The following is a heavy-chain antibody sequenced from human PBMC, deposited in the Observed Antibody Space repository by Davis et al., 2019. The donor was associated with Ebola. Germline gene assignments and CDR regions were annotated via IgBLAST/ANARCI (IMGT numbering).Heavy chain of an antibody. D-gene: IGHD5-12*01. CDR1: GYTFTSYG. V-gene: IGHV1-18*01. Sequence: ASVKVSCKASGYTFTSYGISWVRQAPGQGLEWMGWISAYNGNTNYAQKLQGRVTMTTDTSTSTAYMELRSLRSEDTAVYYCARDLRGYYSGYAPGEHWFDPWGQGTLVTVSS. J-gene: IGHJ5*02. CDR2: ISAYNGNT. CDR3: ARDLRGYYSGYAPGEHWFDP.